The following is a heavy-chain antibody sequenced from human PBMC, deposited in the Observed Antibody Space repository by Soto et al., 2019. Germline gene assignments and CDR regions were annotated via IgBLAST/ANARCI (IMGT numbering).Heavy chain of an antibody. V-gene: IGHV1-18*01. Sequence: ASVKVSCKASGDTFSSYGISWARQAPGQGLEWMGWISAYNGNRNYAGKFQGRATMTTETSTSTAYMEWRSLRSDDTAVYYCARDGITLAGSFAYWGQGTLVTVSS. CDR3: ARDGITLAGSFAY. J-gene: IGHJ4*02. D-gene: IGHD6-19*01. CDR2: ISAYNGNR. CDR1: GDTFSSYG.